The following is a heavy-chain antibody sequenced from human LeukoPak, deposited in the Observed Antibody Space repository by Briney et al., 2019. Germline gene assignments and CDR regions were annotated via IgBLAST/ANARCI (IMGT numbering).Heavy chain of an antibody. V-gene: IGHV4-34*01. CDR2: INHSGST. CDR1: GGSFSGYY. Sequence: SETLSLTCAVYGGSFSGYYWSWIRQPPGKGLEWIGEINHSGSTNYNPSLKSRVTISVDTSKNQFSLKLSSVTAADTAVYYCAREFGGYSSDYYVMDVWGQGTTVTVSS. CDR3: AREFGGYSSDYYVMDV. J-gene: IGHJ6*02. D-gene: IGHD5-12*01.